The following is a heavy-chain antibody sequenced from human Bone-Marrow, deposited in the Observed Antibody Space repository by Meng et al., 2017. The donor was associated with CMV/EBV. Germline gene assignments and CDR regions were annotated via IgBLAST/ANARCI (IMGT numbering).Heavy chain of an antibody. CDR1: GYTFTSYA. CDR2: INAGNGNT. Sequence: QVQLVQSGAEVKKPGASVKVSCKASGYTFTSYAMHWVRQAPGQRLEWMGWINAGNGNTKYSQKFQGRVTITRDTSASTAYMELSSLTSDDTAVYYCATTYGGYYDSSGSDYWGQGTLVTVSS. CDR3: ATTYGGYYDSSGSDY. V-gene: IGHV1-3*01. D-gene: IGHD3-22*01. J-gene: IGHJ4*02.